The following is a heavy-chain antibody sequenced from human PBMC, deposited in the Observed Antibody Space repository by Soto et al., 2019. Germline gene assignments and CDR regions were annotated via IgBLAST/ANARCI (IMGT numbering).Heavy chain of an antibody. CDR1: GFALRDSA. CDR2: MYSSGDV. D-gene: IGHD3-10*01. V-gene: IGHV3-9*01. Sequence: VQLVESGGDLVQPGGSLRLSCATSGFALRDSAMHWVRQVSGGGLQWVSGMYSSGDVGYAGSVRGRFTMSRDVARNALFLQMSSLTADDTALYYCVKDNLAGGADVWGQGTTVTVSS. J-gene: IGHJ6*02. CDR3: VKDNLAGGADV.